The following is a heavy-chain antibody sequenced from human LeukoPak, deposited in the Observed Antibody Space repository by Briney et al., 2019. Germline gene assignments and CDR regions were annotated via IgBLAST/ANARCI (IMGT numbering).Heavy chain of an antibody. CDR2: INHGGSA. CDR3: ARYRYSSSPHGVRYLFDP. Sequence: KPLETLSLTCTVSGVSFSDYYWSWIRQSPERGLEWIGEINHGGSANYNPSLKSRVTISVDTSKNQFSLKLSSVTAADTAVYYCARYRYSSSPHGVRYLFDPWGQGTLVTVSS. D-gene: IGHD6-6*01. CDR1: GVSFSDYY. J-gene: IGHJ5*02. V-gene: IGHV4-34*01.